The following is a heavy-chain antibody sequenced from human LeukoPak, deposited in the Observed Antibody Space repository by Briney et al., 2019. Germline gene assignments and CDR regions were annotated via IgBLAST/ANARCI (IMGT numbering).Heavy chain of an antibody. D-gene: IGHD3-10*01. V-gene: IGHV3-48*01. CDR3: ARVGANRGDYYYMDV. CDR1: GFTFSSYW. Sequence: PGGSLRLSCAASGFTFSSYWMHWVRQAPGKGLEWVSYISSSSSTIYYADSVKGRFTISRDNAKNSLYLQMNSLRAEDTAVYYCARVGANRGDYYYMDVWGKGTTVTVSS. J-gene: IGHJ6*03. CDR2: ISSSSSTI.